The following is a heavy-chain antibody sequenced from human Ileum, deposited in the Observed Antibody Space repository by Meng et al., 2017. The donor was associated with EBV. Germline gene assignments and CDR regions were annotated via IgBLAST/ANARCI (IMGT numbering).Heavy chain of an antibody. V-gene: IGHV4-39*01. CDR2: VFYSGST. CDR3: VRLSSWLVWN. D-gene: IGHD2-15*01. CDR1: AASFSGSTTH. J-gene: IGHJ4*02. Sequence: LLLQAPGPGLVNLPGTRALPCTVHAASFSGSTTHWVWILKPSGRGLGGLGMVFYSGSTSYTPSLKSRVTISVDRSKSQFSLKLNSVTAADTALYYCVRLSSWLVWNWGQGTLVTVSS.